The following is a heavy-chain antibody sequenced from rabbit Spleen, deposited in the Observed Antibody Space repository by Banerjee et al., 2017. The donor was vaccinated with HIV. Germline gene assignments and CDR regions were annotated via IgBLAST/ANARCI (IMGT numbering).Heavy chain of an antibody. V-gene: IGHV1S47*01. Sequence: QEQLVESGGGLVKPEGSLTLTCKGSGLSLSDRDVMCWVRQAPGKGLEWIGYIVPIFGVTYYANWVNGRFTISSHNAQNTLYLQLNSLTVADTATYFCVREAGYGGYGDGNLWGPGTLVTVS. CDR3: VREAGYGGYGDGNL. J-gene: IGHJ4*01. D-gene: IGHD6-1*01. CDR2: IVPIFGVT. CDR1: GLSLSDRDV.